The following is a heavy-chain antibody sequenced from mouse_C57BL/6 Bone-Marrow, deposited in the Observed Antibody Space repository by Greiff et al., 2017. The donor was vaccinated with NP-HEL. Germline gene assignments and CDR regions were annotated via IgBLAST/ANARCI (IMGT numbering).Heavy chain of an antibody. CDR2: IYPSDSET. Sequence: QVQLQQPGAELVRPGSSVKLSCKASGYTFTSYWMDWVKQRPGQGLEWIGNIYPSDSETHYNQKFKDKATLTVDKSSSTAYMQLSSLTSEDSAVYYCARGPITTVVGEAWFAYWGQGTLVTVSA. CDR3: ARGPITTVVGEAWFAY. CDR1: GYTFTSYW. D-gene: IGHD1-1*01. J-gene: IGHJ3*01. V-gene: IGHV1-61*01.